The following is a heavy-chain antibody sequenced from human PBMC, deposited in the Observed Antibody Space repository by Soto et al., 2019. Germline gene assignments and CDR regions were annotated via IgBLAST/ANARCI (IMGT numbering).Heavy chain of an antibody. CDR1: GFTFSSYA. J-gene: IGHJ4*02. V-gene: IGHV3-23*01. Sequence: GSLRLSCAASGFTFSSYAMSWVRQAPGKGLEWVSAISGSGGSTYYADSVKGRFTISRDNSKNTLYLQMNSLRAEDTAVYYCAKDVGSGYETEYYFDYWGQGTLVTVSS. D-gene: IGHD5-12*01. CDR2: ISGSGGST. CDR3: AKDVGSGYETEYYFDY.